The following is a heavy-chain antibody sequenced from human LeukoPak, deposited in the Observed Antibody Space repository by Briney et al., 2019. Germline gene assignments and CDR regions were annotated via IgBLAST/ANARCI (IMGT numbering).Heavy chain of an antibody. J-gene: IGHJ5*02. V-gene: IGHV4-30-4*01. D-gene: IGHD3-22*01. CDR3: ARETYYYDSSGYYIGGWFDP. CDR1: GGSFSGYY. CDR2: IYYSGST. Sequence: SETLSLTCAVYGGSFSGYYWSWIRQPLGKGLEWIGYIYYSGSTYYNPSLRSRVTISVDTSKNQFSLKLSSVTAADTAVYYCARETYYYDSSGYYIGGWFDPWGQGTLVTVSS.